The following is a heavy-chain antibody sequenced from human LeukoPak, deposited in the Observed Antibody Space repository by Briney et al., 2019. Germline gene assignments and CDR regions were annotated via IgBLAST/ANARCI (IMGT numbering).Heavy chain of an antibody. V-gene: IGHV3-74*01. J-gene: IGHJ4*02. CDR2: INSDGTTT. CDR1: GIISSINL. CDR3: LSSVYGWN. D-gene: IGHD3-10*01. Sequence: GGSLRLSCAASGIISSINLMHWVRQAPGKGLVWVSRINSDGTTTNYADSVRGRFTISRDSAKNTLYLQMNSLRAEDTAVYYCLSSVYGWNWGQGTLVTVSS.